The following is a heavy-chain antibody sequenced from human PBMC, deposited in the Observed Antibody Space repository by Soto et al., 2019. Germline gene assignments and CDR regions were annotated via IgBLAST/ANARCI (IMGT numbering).Heavy chain of an antibody. Sequence: QVQLVQSGDEVKKPGASVKVSCKASGYIFVNYGIAWVRQAPGQGLEWMGWISPYTGNTNSATKVQGRLTMTTDTSTSKAYMDLGSLKSDDPAVYYCVMEDNYVKPTPPDVWGQGTTVTVSS. D-gene: IGHD3-16*01. CDR2: ISPYTGNT. V-gene: IGHV1-18*01. J-gene: IGHJ6*02. CDR3: VMEDNYVKPTPPDV. CDR1: GYIFVNYG.